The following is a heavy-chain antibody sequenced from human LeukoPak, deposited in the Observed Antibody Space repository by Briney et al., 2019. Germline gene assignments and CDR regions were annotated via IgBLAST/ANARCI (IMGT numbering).Heavy chain of an antibody. CDR3: ARHFYGAATGSPFDY. J-gene: IGHJ4*02. V-gene: IGHV5-51*01. CDR1: GYSFTSYW. CDR2: IYPGDSDT. D-gene: IGHD6-25*01. Sequence: GESLKISCKGSGYSFTSYWIGWVRQMPGKGLEWMGIIYPGDSDTRYSPSFQGQVTISADKSISTAYLQWSSLKASDSAVYYCARHFYGAATGSPFDYWGQGTLVTVSS.